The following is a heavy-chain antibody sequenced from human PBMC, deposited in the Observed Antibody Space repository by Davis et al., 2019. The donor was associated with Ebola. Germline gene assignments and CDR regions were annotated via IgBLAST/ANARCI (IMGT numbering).Heavy chain of an antibody. CDR3: ASPEEGYCSSTSCYSYAFDI. D-gene: IGHD2-2*01. Sequence: PGGSLRLSCAASGFTFSSYSMNWVRQAPGKGLEWVSSISSSSSYIYYADSVKGRFTISRDNAKNSLYLQMNSLRAEDTAVYYCASPEEGYCSSTSCYSYAFDIWGQGTMVTVSS. J-gene: IGHJ3*02. V-gene: IGHV3-21*01. CDR2: ISSSSSYI. CDR1: GFTFSSYS.